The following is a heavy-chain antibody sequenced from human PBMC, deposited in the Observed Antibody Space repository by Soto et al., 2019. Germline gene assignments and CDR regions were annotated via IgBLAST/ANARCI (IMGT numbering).Heavy chain of an antibody. CDR2: IYYSGST. J-gene: IGHJ4*02. CDR3: TSGLYYYDSRGYSY. CDR1: GGSLSSYY. Sequence: SETLSLTCVVSGGSLSSYYWSWIRQPPGKGLEWIGYIYYSGSTNYNPSLKSRVTISVDTSKNQFSLKLSSVTAADTAVYYCTSGLYYYDSRGYSYWGQGTLVTVSS. D-gene: IGHD3-22*01. V-gene: IGHV4-59*01.